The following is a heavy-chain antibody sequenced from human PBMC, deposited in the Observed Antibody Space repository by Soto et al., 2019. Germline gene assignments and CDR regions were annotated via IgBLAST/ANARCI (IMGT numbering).Heavy chain of an antibody. D-gene: IGHD3-22*01. J-gene: IGHJ4*02. CDR2: IYYSGST. CDR1: GGSISSSSYY. CDR3: ARHIYYDSSGYPGFFDY. V-gene: IGHV4-39*01. Sequence: SSETLSLTCTVSGGSISSSSYYWGWIRQPPGKGLEWIGSIYYSGSTYYNPSLKSRFTISVDTSKNQFSLKLSSVTAADTSVYHCARHIYYDSSGYPGFFDYWGEGTRGTV.